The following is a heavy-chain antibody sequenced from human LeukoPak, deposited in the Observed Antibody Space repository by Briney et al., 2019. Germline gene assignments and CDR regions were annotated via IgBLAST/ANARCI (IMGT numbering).Heavy chain of an antibody. Sequence: GASVKVSCKASGYTFTSYGISWVRQAPGQGLEWMGWISAYNGNTNYAQKLQGRVTMTTDTSTSTAYMELRSLRSDDTAVYYCATLRVGSGSYYRKYYFDYWGQGTLVTVSS. CDR3: ATLRVGSGSYYRKYYFDY. V-gene: IGHV1-18*01. J-gene: IGHJ4*02. D-gene: IGHD3-10*01. CDR1: GYTFTSYG. CDR2: ISAYNGNT.